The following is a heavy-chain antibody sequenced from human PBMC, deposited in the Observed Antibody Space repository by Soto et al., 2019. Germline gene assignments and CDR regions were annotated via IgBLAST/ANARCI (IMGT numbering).Heavy chain of an antibody. CDR2: ISSSSSYI. D-gene: IGHD5-12*01. Sequence: EVQLVESGGGLVKPGGSLRLSCAASGFTFSSYNMNWVRQAPGKGLEWVSSISSSSSYIYYADSVKGRFTISRDNAKNSLDLQMNSLRAEDTAVYYWASTRRDGYNNYYYYYGMDVWGQGTTVTVSS. CDR3: ASTRRDGYNNYYYYYGMDV. V-gene: IGHV3-21*01. J-gene: IGHJ6*02. CDR1: GFTFSSYN.